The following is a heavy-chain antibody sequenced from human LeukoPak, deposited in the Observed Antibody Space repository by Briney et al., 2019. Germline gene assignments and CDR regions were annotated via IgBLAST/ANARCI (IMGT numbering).Heavy chain of an antibody. CDR3: ARGPRGSYPFFDY. D-gene: IGHD1-26*01. CDR2: INPNSGGT. Sequence: ASVKVSCKASGYTFTGYYMHWMRQAPGQGLEWMGWINPNSGGTNYAQKFQGRVTMTRDTSISTAYMELSRLRSDDTAVYYCARGPRGSYPFFDYWGQGTLVTVSS. J-gene: IGHJ4*02. V-gene: IGHV1-2*02. CDR1: GYTFTGYY.